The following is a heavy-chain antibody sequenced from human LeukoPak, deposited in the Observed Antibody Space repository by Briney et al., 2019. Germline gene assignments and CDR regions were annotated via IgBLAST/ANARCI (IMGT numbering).Heavy chain of an antibody. D-gene: IGHD6-19*01. CDR3: ARDYLAVAGKAFDY. CDR1: GYTFTSYG. V-gene: IGHV1-18*01. J-gene: IGHJ4*02. Sequence: ASVKVSCKASGYTFTSYGISWVRQAPGQGLEWMGWISAYNGNTNYAQKLQGRVTMATDTSTSTAYMELRSLRSDDTAVYYCARDYLAVAGKAFDYWGQGTLVTVSS. CDR2: ISAYNGNT.